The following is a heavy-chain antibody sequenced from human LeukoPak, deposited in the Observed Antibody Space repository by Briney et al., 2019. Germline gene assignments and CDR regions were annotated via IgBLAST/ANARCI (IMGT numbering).Heavy chain of an antibody. V-gene: IGHV4-31*03. J-gene: IGHJ4*02. CDR3: ARDHWNQSGLYYFDY. CDR1: GGSISSDNYY. Sequence: PSQTLSLTCTVFGGSISSDNYYWSWIRQLPGKGLEWIGYIYYSGTTYYNPSLKSRVTISVDTSKNQFSLKLNSVTAADTAVYYCARDHWNQSGLYYFDYWGQGTLVTVSS. D-gene: IGHD1-1*01. CDR2: IYYSGTT.